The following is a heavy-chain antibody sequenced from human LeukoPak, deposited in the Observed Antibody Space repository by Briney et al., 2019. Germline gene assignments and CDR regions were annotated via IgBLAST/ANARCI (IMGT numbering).Heavy chain of an antibody. J-gene: IGHJ4*02. Sequence: GGSLRLSCAASGLTFSDYHMSWIRQAPGKGLEWVSHISDNGRTKYYANSVHGRFTVSRDNAKNSLYLQMNSLRADDTAVYYCATVHFGYFTFWGQGTLVPVSS. CDR2: ISDNGRTK. D-gene: IGHD3-3*01. CDR3: ATVHFGYFTF. CDR1: GLTFSDYH. V-gene: IGHV3-11*01.